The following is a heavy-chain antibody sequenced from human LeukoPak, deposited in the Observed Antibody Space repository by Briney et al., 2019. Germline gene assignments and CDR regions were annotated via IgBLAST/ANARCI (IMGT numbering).Heavy chain of an antibody. J-gene: IGHJ4*02. CDR3: ARARGRAAAGPFDY. D-gene: IGHD6-13*01. CDR1: GGSISSYY. Sequence: SETLSLTCTVSGGSISSYYWSWIRQPPGKGLEWIGNIYYSGSTNYNPSLKSRVTISVDTSKNQFSLKLSSVTAADTAVYYCARARGRAAAGPFDYWGQGTLVTVSS. CDR2: IYYSGST. V-gene: IGHV4-59*01.